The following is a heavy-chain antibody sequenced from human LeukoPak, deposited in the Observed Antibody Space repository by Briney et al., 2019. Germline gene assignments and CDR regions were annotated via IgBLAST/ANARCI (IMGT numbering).Heavy chain of an antibody. D-gene: IGHD3-22*01. CDR2: ISAYNGKT. Sequence: ASVKVSCKASGYSSINYGISWVRQAPGQGLEWMGWISAYNGKTNIPQNLQGRVTMTTDTSTSTTYMELRSLRSDDTAVYYCARDSGGYLPGDYWGQGTLVTVSS. CDR1: GYSSINYG. CDR3: ARDSGGYLPGDY. V-gene: IGHV1-18*01. J-gene: IGHJ4*02.